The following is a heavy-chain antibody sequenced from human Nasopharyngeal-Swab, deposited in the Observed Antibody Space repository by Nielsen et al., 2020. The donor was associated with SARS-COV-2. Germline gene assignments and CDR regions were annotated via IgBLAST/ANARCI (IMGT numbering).Heavy chain of an antibody. CDR1: GGSFSGYY. CDR2: INHSGST. Sequence: SETLSLTCAVYGGSFSGYYWSWIRQPPGKGLEWIGEINHSGSTNYNPSLKSRVTISVDTSKNQFSLKLSSVTAADTAVYHCARGLGGYDSFDYWGQGTLVTVSS. J-gene: IGHJ4*02. CDR3: ARGLGGYDSFDY. V-gene: IGHV4-34*01. D-gene: IGHD5-12*01.